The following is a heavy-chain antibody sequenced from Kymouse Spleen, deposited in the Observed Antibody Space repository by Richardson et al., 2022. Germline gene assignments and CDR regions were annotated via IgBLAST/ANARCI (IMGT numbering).Heavy chain of an antibody. V-gene: IGHV4-34*01. CDR2: INHSGST. Sequence: QVQLQQWGAGLLKPSETLSLTCAVYGGSFSGYYWSWIRQPPGKGLEWIGEINHSGSTNYNPSLKSRVTISVDTSKNQFSLKLSSVTAADTAVYYCAREAGIAAARGLDVWGQGTTVTVSS. CDR1: GGSFSGYY. J-gene: IGHJ6*02. D-gene: IGHD6-13*01. CDR3: AREAGIAAARGLDV.